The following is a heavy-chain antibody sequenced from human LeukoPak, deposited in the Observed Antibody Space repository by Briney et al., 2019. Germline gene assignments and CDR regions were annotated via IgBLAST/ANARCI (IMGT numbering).Heavy chain of an antibody. Sequence: GSLRLSCVGSGITISRYWMHWVRQAPGKGRVWVSRINTDGNTRNYADSVKGRFTISRDDAKNTMYLQMDSLRAEDTAVYYCGRGRNTAASEWGQGILVTVSS. D-gene: IGHD5-18*01. J-gene: IGHJ4*02. CDR3: GRGRNTAASE. CDR2: INTDGNTR. V-gene: IGHV3-74*01. CDR1: GITISRYW.